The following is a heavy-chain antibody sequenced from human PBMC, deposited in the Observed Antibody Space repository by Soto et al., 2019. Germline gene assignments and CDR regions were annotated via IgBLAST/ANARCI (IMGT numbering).Heavy chain of an antibody. Sequence: SVTLSLTCAISSTSVCSDSHYWTWIRQPPGKGLEWIGYIYYSGSTNYTPSLKSRVTISVDTSKNQFSLKLSSVTAADTAVYYCARGIEGWYQGRYYYGMDVWGQGTTVT. CDR2: IYYSGST. D-gene: IGHD6-19*01. J-gene: IGHJ6*02. CDR3: ARGIEGWYQGRYYYGMDV. CDR1: STSVCSDSHY. V-gene: IGHV4-61*01.